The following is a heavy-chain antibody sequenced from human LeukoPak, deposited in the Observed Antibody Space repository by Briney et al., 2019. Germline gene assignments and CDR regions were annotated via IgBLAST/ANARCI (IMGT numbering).Heavy chain of an antibody. J-gene: IGHJ6*03. Sequence: SETLSLTCAVFGGSLSGYYWNWIRQPPGKGLEWIGDINPSGSTNYSPSLKSRVTISVDTSKNQFSLKLSSVTAADTAVYYCARRTSERGSSSWFKTKSPAIYYMDVWGKGTTVTISS. CDR3: ARRTSERGSSSWFKTKSPAIYYMDV. D-gene: IGHD6-13*01. CDR2: INPSGST. CDR1: GGSLSGYY. V-gene: IGHV4-34*01.